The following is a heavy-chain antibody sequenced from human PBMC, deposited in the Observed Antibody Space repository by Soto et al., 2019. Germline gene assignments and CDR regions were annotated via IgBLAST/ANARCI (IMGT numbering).Heavy chain of an antibody. J-gene: IGHJ4*02. CDR3: ATYYDSSGPPRSYYLDY. V-gene: IGHV3-30*03. D-gene: IGHD3-22*01. CDR2: TLHDGSND. Sequence: LRLSCAASGFTFSSYGMQWVRQAPGKGLEWVALTLHDGSNDYYVDSVKGRLTISRDNSKKTLYLQMNSLRSEDTAVYYCATYYDSSGPPRSYYLDYWGQGTLVTVSS. CDR1: GFTFSSYG.